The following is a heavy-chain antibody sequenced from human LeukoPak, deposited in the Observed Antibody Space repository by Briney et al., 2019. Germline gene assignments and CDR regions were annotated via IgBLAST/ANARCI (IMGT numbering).Heavy chain of an antibody. Sequence: PSETLSLTCAVYGGSFSGYYWSWIRQPAGKGLEWIGRIYTSGSTNYNPSLKSRVTMSVDTSKNQFSLKLSSVTAADTAVYYCARAPYSSSVHWFDPWGQGTLVTVSS. J-gene: IGHJ5*02. CDR3: ARAPYSSSVHWFDP. D-gene: IGHD6-6*01. V-gene: IGHV4-59*10. CDR2: IYTSGST. CDR1: GGSFSGYY.